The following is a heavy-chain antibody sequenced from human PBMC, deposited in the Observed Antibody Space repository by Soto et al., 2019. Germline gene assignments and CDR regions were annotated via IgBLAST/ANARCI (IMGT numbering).Heavy chain of an antibody. CDR1: GFTFTRYC. V-gene: IGHV1-46*01. CDR3: ARDFVVGGPTINYYYGMDV. Sequence: GASVKVSCKAFGFTFTRYCMDWVRQAPGQGVEGVGIITPSGGSTSYAQKFQGRVTMTRDTSTSTVYMELSSLRSEDTAVYYCARDFVVGGPTINYYYGMDVWGQGTTVTVSS. D-gene: IGHD1-26*01. CDR2: ITPSGGST. J-gene: IGHJ6*02.